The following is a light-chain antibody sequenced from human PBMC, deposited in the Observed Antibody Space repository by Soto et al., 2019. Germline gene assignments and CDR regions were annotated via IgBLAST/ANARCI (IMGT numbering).Light chain of an antibody. CDR3: QQSFTTPWT. CDR1: ESIRNE. CDR2: DTF. Sequence: DIQMTQSPSSLYASLGDRVPITCRPSESIRNELNWFQQRPGKDPRLLIYDTFTLQSGVPSRFSGSVSGTEFSLTISSLQAGDSAIYYCQQSFTTPWTFGQGTKVEI. V-gene: IGKV1-39*01. J-gene: IGKJ1*01.